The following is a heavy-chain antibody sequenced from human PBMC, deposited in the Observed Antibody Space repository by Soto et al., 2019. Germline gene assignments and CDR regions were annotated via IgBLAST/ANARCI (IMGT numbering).Heavy chain of an antibody. D-gene: IGHD3-9*01. Sequence: PGGSLRLSCAASGFTFSGYVMHWVRQAPGKGLGWMAVTSYDESNKYYADSVKGRFTISRDNSKNTLYVQMNSLRAEDTAVYYCARTGRDAFDIWGQGTMVTVSS. CDR3: ARTGRDAFDI. J-gene: IGHJ3*02. CDR2: TSYDESNK. CDR1: GFTFSGYV. V-gene: IGHV3-30*04.